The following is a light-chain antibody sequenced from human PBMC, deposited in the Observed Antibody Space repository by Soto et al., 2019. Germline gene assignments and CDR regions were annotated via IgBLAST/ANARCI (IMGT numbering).Light chain of an antibody. CDR3: QQYSTSPIS. CDR1: QVTSRY. J-gene: IGKJ5*01. V-gene: IGKV3-20*01. Sequence: ENVLTQSPGTLSLSPGERATLSCRASQVTSRYLSWYQQRPGQAPRLLIYGASSRATRIPDRFSGSGSGTDFTLTISRLEPEDFAVYYCQQYSTSPISFGQGTRLEIK. CDR2: GAS.